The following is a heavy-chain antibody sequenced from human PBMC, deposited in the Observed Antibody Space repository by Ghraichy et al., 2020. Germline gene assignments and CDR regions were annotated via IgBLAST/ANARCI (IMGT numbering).Heavy chain of an antibody. Sequence: ASVKVSCKASGYTFTDYYIHWVRQAPGQGLEWMGWINPHSGGTNYAQIFQGWVTMTRDTSISTAYMEVSRLTSDDTAVYYCARDFHSGYAMDVWGQGTTVTVSS. CDR3: ARDFHSGYAMDV. J-gene: IGHJ6*02. D-gene: IGHD1-26*01. CDR2: INPHSGGT. V-gene: IGHV1-2*04. CDR1: GYTFTDYY.